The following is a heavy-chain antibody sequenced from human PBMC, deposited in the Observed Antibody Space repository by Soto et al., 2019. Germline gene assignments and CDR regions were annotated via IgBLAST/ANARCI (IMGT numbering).Heavy chain of an antibody. CDR1: GFTFSTYD. Sequence: PGGSLRLSCEVSGFTFSTYDMSWVRQAPGKGLEWVSAISANGDRTYYADSVKGRFTISRDNSKTKLYLQMNSLRAEDTAVYYCAKVGHCSLGSCASYFEYWGQGTLVTVSS. CDR3: AKVGHCSLGSCASYFEY. V-gene: IGHV3-23*01. J-gene: IGHJ4*01. CDR2: ISANGDRT. D-gene: IGHD2-15*01.